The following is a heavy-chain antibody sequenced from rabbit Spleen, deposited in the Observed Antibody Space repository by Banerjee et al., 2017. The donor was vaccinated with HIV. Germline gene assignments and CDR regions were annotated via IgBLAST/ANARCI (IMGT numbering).Heavy chain of an antibody. CDR3: ARAIVPWLGLTRLDL. CDR1: GIDFSIHG. V-gene: IGHV1S47*01. CDR2: IYPGGGII. Sequence: QEHLGESGGGLVRLGESLKLSCKASGIDFSIHGINWVRQAPGKGLEWIAYIYPGGGIINYANSVKGRFTISSDNAQSTVDLKMTSLTAADTATYFCARAIVPWLGLTRLDLWGQGTLVTVS. D-gene: IGHD4-1*01. J-gene: IGHJ3*01.